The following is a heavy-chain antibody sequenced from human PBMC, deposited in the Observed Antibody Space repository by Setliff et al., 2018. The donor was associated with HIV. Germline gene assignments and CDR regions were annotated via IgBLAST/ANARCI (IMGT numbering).Heavy chain of an antibody. V-gene: IGHV4-39*01. Sequence: PSETLSLTCTVSGGSISGSSYYWGWIRQPPGKGLEWIGNIYYSGSTSYNPSLKSRVTTSVDTSKNQFSLKLSSVTAADTAVFYCARSELGPVYWYFDLWGRGTLVTVSS. CDR1: GGSISGSSYY. J-gene: IGHJ2*01. D-gene: IGHD7-27*01. CDR3: ARSELGPVYWYFDL. CDR2: IYYSGST.